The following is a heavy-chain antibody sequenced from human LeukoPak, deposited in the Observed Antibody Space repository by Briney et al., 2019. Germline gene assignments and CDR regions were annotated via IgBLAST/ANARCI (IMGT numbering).Heavy chain of an antibody. CDR3: ARENSGSYYVEIRFDY. J-gene: IGHJ4*02. CDR2: INPNSGGT. D-gene: IGHD1-26*01. CDR1: GYTFTGYY. Sequence: ASVKVSCKASGYTFTGYYMHWVRQAPGQGLEWMGWINPNSGGTNYTQKFQGRVTMTRDTSISTAYMELSRLRSDDTAVYYCARENSGSYYVEIRFDYWGQGTLVTVSS. V-gene: IGHV1-2*02.